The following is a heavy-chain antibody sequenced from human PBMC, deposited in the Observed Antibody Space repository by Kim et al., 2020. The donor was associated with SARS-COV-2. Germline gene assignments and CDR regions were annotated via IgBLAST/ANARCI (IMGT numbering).Heavy chain of an antibody. CDR3: ARTRLGYSSTMGDSYGMGV. Sequence: SETLSLTCTVSGGSISSYYWSWIRQPPVKGLEWMGYIYFSWSTNYNPSLKSRVTISVDTSKNQFSVKLSSVTAADTAGYYCARTRLGYSSTMGDSYGMGVGGRGTGVTVS. D-gene: IGHD6-13*01. V-gene: IGHV4-59*01. CDR1: GGSISSYY. CDR2: IYFSWST. J-gene: IGHJ6*02.